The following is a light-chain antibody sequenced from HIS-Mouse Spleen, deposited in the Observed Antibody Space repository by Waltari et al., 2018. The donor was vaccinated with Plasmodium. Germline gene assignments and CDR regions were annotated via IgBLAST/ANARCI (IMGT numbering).Light chain of an antibody. J-gene: IGLJ3*02. CDR2: GKN. V-gene: IGLV3-19*01. CDR1: SLRSYY. Sequence: SSELTQDPAVSVALGQTVRITCQGDSLRSYYASWYQHKPGQAPVLVIYGKNNRPSGIPDRFSGSSSGNTASLTITGAQAEDEADYYCNSRDSSGNHQVFGGGTKLTVL. CDR3: NSRDSSGNHQV.